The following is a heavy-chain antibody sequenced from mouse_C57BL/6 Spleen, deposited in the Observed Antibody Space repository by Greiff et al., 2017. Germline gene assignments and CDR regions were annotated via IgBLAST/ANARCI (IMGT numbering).Heavy chain of an antibody. Sequence: VQLQQPGAELVKPGASVKLSCKASGYTFTSYWMQWVKQRPGQGLEWIGEIDPSDSYTNYNQKFKGKATLTVDTSSSTAYMQLSSLTSEDSAVYYCARAITTGAYWYFDVWGTGTTVTVSS. CDR1: GYTFTSYW. D-gene: IGHD1-1*01. V-gene: IGHV1-50*01. CDR3: ARAITTGAYWYFDV. CDR2: IDPSDSYT. J-gene: IGHJ1*03.